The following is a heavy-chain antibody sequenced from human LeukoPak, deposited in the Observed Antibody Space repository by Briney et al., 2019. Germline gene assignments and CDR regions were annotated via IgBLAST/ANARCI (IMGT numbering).Heavy chain of an antibody. Sequence: SETLSLTCTVSGGSISSSVYYWGWIRQPPGKGLEWIGSVYYSGSTSGTTYYNPSLKSRVTISVDTSKNQFSLKLSSVTAADTAVYYCARLQLLYWFDPWGQGTLVTVSS. V-gene: IGHV4-39*01. D-gene: IGHD2-2*01. CDR3: ARLQLLYWFDP. CDR1: GGSISSSVYY. CDR2: VYYSGST. J-gene: IGHJ5*02.